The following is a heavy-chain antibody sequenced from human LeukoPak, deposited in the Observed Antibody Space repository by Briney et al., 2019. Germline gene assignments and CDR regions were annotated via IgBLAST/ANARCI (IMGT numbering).Heavy chain of an antibody. V-gene: IGHV1-69*05. CDR3: ARSFDSSGYYYVNWFDP. Sequence: SVKVSCKASGGTFTSYAISWVRQAPGQGLEWMGGIIPIFGTANCAQKFQGRVTITTDESTSTAYMELSSLKSEDTAVYYCARSFDSSGYYYVNWFDPWGQGTLVTVSS. CDR1: GGTFTSYA. CDR2: IIPIFGTA. D-gene: IGHD3-22*01. J-gene: IGHJ5*02.